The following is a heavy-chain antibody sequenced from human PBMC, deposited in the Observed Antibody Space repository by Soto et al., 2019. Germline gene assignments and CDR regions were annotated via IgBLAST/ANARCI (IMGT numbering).Heavy chain of an antibody. Sequence: QVQLVQSGGEVKRPGASVKVSCKASGHTFTSYDINWLRQATGQGLEWMGWMNPNNGNTGYAQKFQGRVTMTRDTSINVAYMELSSLKSEDTAVYYCARGDDNDGSGYTSWGQGTLVTVSS. V-gene: IGHV1-8*01. CDR2: MNPNNGNT. J-gene: IGHJ4*02. D-gene: IGHD3-22*01. CDR1: GHTFTSYD. CDR3: ARGDDNDGSGYTS.